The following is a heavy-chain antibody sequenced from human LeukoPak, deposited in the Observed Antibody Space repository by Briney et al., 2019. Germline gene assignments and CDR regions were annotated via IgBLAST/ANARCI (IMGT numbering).Heavy chain of an antibody. Sequence: SETLSLTCTVSGGSISSYYWSWIRQPAGKGLEWIGRIYTSGSTNYNPSLKSRVTMSVDTSKNQFSLKLSSVTAADTAVYYCARDGSLGWYGAGWFDPWGPGTLVTVSS. CDR2: IYTSGST. D-gene: IGHD6-19*01. V-gene: IGHV4-4*07. CDR1: GGSISSYY. J-gene: IGHJ5*02. CDR3: ARDGSLGWYGAGWFDP.